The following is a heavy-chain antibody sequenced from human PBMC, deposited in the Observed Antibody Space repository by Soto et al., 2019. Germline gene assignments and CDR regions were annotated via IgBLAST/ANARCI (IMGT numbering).Heavy chain of an antibody. D-gene: IGHD3-22*01. CDR2: IYYSGST. V-gene: IGHV4-61*01. J-gene: IGHJ2*01. CDR3: ASLPWHYDSSGYPSRWYFDL. CDR1: GGSVSSGSYY. Sequence: QVQLQESGPGLVKPSETLSLTCTVSGGSVSSGSYYWSWIRQPPGKGLEWIGYIYYSGSTNYNPSLKSRVTISVDTSKNQFSLQLSSVTAADTAVYYCASLPWHYDSSGYPSRWYFDLWGRGTLVTVSS.